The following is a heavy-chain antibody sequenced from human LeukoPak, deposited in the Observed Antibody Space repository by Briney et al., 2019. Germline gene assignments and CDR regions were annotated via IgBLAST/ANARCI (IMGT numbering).Heavy chain of an antibody. J-gene: IGHJ3*02. CDR3: ARGIGFSSTSCAI. CDR2: IYYSGST. D-gene: IGHD2-2*01. CDR1: GGSISSGGYY. Sequence: PSETLSLTCTVSGGSISSGGYYWSWIRQPPGKGLEWIGYIYYSGSTNYNPSLKSRVTISVDTSKNQFSLKLSSVTAADTAVYYCARGIGFSSTSCAIWGQGTMVTVSS. V-gene: IGHV4-61*08.